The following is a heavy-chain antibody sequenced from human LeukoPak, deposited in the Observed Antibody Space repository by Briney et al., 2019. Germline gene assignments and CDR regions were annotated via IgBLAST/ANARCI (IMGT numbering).Heavy chain of an antibody. V-gene: IGHV1-69*01. D-gene: IGHD4-17*01. CDR2: LIPILGTA. J-gene: IGHJ4*02. Sequence: SVKVSCKASGGTFNSYAISWVRQAPGQGRECMGGLIPILGTANYAQKFQGRVTLTADESTSTAYMELSSLRSEDTAVYYCARDPDYGDYVGNRSTSDYWGQGTVVTVSS. CDR1: GGTFNSYA. CDR3: ARDPDYGDYVGNRSTSDY.